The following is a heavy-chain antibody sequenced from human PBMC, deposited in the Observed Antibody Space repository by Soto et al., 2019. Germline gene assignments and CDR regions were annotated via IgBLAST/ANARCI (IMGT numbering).Heavy chain of an antibody. CDR3: AKPLYYDILTGPKGQFEP. V-gene: IGHV3-23*01. Sequence: GGSLRLSCAASGFTFSSYAMSWVRQAPGKGLEWVSAISGSGGSTYYADSVKGRFTISRDNSKNTLYLQMNSLRAEDTAVYYCAKPLYYDILTGPKGQFEPWGQGTLVTVSS. CDR2: ISGSGGST. CDR1: GFTFSSYA. J-gene: IGHJ5*02. D-gene: IGHD3-9*01.